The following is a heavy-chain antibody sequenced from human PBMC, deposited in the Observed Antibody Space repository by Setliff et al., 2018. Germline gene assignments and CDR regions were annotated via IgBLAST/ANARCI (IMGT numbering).Heavy chain of an antibody. CDR1: GFNSNSYW. CDR2: ISPDGSVI. J-gene: IGHJ4*02. Sequence: PGGSLRLSCAGSGFNSNSYWMNWVRQVPGKGLVRVSRISPDGSVIDYADSVKGRFTVSRDNAKNTLYLQMNSLRAEDTAVYYCARDLVGATADYWGQGTLVTVSS. D-gene: IGHD1-26*01. V-gene: IGHV3-74*01. CDR3: ARDLVGATADY.